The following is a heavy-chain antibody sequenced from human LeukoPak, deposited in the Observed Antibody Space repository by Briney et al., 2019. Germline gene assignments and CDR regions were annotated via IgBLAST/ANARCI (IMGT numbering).Heavy chain of an antibody. CDR3: ARDRATFGGRYYYGMDV. D-gene: IGHD3-16*01. J-gene: IGHJ6*02. Sequence: ASVKVSCKASGYTFTGYYMHWVRQAPGQGLEWMGWINPNSGGTNYAQKFQGGVTMTRDTSISTAYMELSRLRSDDTAVYYCARDRATFGGRYYYGMDVWGQGTTVTVSS. CDR1: GYTFTGYY. V-gene: IGHV1-2*02. CDR2: INPNSGGT.